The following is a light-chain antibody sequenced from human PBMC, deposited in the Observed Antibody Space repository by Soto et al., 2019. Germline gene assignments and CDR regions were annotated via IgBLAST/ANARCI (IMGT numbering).Light chain of an antibody. CDR2: GAS. V-gene: IGKV3-20*01. J-gene: IGKJ2*01. CDR1: QSVSSSY. Sequence: EIVLTQSPGTLSLSPGEGATLSCRASQSVSSSYLAWYQQKPGQAPRLLIYGASSRATGIPDRFSGSGSGTDFTLTISRLEPEDFPVYYGQQYGSSPPYTFGQGTKLEIK. CDR3: QQYGSSPPYT.